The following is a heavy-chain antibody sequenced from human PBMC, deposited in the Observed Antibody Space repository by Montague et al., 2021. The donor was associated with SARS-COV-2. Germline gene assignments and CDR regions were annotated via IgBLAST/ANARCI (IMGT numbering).Heavy chain of an antibody. CDR2: LSSSGST. D-gene: IGHD6-19*01. V-gene: IGHV4-39*02. CDR3: ALPGGVPGWFYFDD. J-gene: IGHJ4*02. CDR1: GESIDRDTYY. Sequence: SETLSLTCIVSGESIDRDTYYWGWIRQSPGKGLEWIGSLSSSGSTYYNPSLRSRVTISMDTSKNHFSLKVNSVTATDTDVYVCALPGGVPGWFYFDDWGQGTLSSASS.